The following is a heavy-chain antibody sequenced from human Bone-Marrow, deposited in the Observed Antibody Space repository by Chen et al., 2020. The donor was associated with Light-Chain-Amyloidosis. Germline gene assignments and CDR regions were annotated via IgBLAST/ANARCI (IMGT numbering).Heavy chain of an antibody. CDR3: ANSRWELLSHIYLQQ. Sequence: EVQLLESGGGLVQPGGSLRLSCAASGFTFTSYAMNWVRQAPGKGLEWVSGISGSGDDTKYAESVRGRFTISRDNSKNTLSLQLDSLRAEDTAIYYCANSRWELLSHIYLQQWGKGTLVIVPS. J-gene: IGHJ1*01. CDR2: ISGSGDDT. D-gene: IGHD1-26*01. CDR1: GFTFTSYA. V-gene: IGHV3-23*01.